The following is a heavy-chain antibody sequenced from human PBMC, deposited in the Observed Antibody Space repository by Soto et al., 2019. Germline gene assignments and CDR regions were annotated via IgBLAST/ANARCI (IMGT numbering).Heavy chain of an antibody. CDR3: ATEQYSSSWYRKYYFDY. CDR2: INHSGST. V-gene: IGHV4-34*01. CDR1: GGSFSGYY. D-gene: IGHD6-13*01. J-gene: IGHJ4*02. Sequence: SETLSLTCAVYGGSFSGYYWSWIRQPPGKGLEWIGEINHSGSTNYNPSLKSRVTISVDTSKNQFSLKLSSVTAADTAVYYCATEQYSSSWYRKYYFDYWGQGTLVTVSS.